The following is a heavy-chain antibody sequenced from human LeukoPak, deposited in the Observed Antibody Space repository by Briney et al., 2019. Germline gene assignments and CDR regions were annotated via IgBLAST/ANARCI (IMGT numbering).Heavy chain of an antibody. D-gene: IGHD3-10*01. CDR3: AKDHYYGSGTDAFDI. J-gene: IGHJ3*02. CDR2: ISWNSGSI. Sequence: PGGSLRLSCAASGFTFDDYAMHWVRQAPGKGLEWVSGISWNSGSIGYADSVKGRFTISRDNAKNSLYLQMNSLRAEDTALYYCAKDHYYGSGTDAFDIWGQGTMVTVSS. V-gene: IGHV3-9*01. CDR1: GFTFDDYA.